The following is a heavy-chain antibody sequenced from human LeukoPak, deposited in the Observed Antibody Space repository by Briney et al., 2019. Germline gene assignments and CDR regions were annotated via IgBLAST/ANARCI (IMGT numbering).Heavy chain of an antibody. CDR2: IIPIFDIA. CDR3: ARTGGLRSVVVPTAIFDAFDI. D-gene: IGHD2-2*01. CDR1: GGTDSSHA. V-gene: IGHV1-69*05. J-gene: IGHJ3*02. Sequence: ASVKVSCKASGGTDSSHAISWVRQAPGQGLEWMGGIIPIFDIANYAQKFQDRVTITTDESTSTAYMEPSSLRSEDTAVYYCARTGGLRSVVVPTAIFDAFDIWGQGTLVTVSS.